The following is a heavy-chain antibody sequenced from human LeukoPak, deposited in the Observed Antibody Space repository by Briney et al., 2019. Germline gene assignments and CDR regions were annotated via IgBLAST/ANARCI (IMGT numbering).Heavy chain of an antibody. J-gene: IGHJ3*02. CDR1: GYTFTSYA. V-gene: IGHV1-3*01. CDR3: ARERYYYDSSGYYYEAAFDI. D-gene: IGHD3-22*01. CDR2: INAGNGNT. Sequence: ASVKVSCNASGYTFTSYAMHWVRQAPGQRLEWMGWINAGNGNTKYSQKFQGRVTITRDTSASTAYMELSSLRSEDTAVYYCARERYYYDSSGYYYEAAFDIWGQGTMVTVSS.